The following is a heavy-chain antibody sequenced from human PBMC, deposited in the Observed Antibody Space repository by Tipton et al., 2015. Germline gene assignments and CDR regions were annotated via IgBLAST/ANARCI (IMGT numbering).Heavy chain of an antibody. CDR3: AANYYDRVY. D-gene: IGHD3-22*01. CDR1: GFTFNNHA. Sequence: SLRLSCEASGFTFNNHAMSWVRQAPGKGLEWVSSIVSGPTYTYYADSVKGRFTISRDDAENSLYLHMDSLRAEDTAVYYCAANYYDRVYWGQGTLVTVSS. CDR2: IVSGPTYT. J-gene: IGHJ4*02. V-gene: IGHV3-21*04.